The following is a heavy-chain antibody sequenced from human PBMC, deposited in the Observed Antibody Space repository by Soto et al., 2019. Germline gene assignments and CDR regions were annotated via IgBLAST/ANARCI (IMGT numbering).Heavy chain of an antibody. CDR3: AKGASTTVFAFNDY. CDR2: ISWNSGNL. CDR1: GFTFDDYA. Sequence: EVQLVESGGGLVQPGRSLRLSCAASGFTFDDYAMHWVRQGPGKGLEWVSSISWNSGNLGYADSVKGRFTISRDNANNCLYLQMNSLRGEDTALYYCAKGASTTVFAFNDYWGQGTLVTVSS. D-gene: IGHD4-17*01. J-gene: IGHJ4*02. V-gene: IGHV3-9*01.